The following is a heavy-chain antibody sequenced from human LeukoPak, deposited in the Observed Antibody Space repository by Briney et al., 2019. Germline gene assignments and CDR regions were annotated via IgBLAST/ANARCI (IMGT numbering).Heavy chain of an antibody. J-gene: IGHJ4*02. CDR1: GFDFSSYA. V-gene: IGHV3-23*01. CDR2: ISGSGGST. Sequence: GGSLRLSCVASGFDFSSYAMSWVRQAPGKGLEWVSAISGSGGSTYYADSVKGRFTISRDNSKNTLYLQMNSLRAEDTAVYYCAKSLEGFLEWLDYWGQGTLVTVSS. D-gene: IGHD3-3*01. CDR3: AKSLEGFLEWLDY.